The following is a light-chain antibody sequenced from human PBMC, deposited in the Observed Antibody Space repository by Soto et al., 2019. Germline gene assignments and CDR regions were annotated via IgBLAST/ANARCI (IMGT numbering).Light chain of an antibody. CDR3: CAFAGTSTS. CDR1: SSDVGGYNY. CDR2: DVT. Sequence: QSVLTQPRSVSGSPGQSVTIYCTGSSSDVGGYNYVSWYQQHPGKAPKLMIYDVTKRPSGVPDRFSGSKSGNTASLSISELQAEDEADYYCCAFAGTSTSFGTGTKVTVL. V-gene: IGLV2-11*02. J-gene: IGLJ1*01.